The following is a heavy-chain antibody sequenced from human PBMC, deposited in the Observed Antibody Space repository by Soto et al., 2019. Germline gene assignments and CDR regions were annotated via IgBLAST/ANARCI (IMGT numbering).Heavy chain of an antibody. Sequence: SETLSLTCAVYGGSFSGYYWSWIRQPPGKGLGWIGEINHSGSTNYNPSLKSRVTISVDTSKNQFSLKLSSVTAADTAVYYCARGSSGITMVRGVQIYFDYWGQGTLVTVSS. CDR2: INHSGST. D-gene: IGHD3-10*01. CDR3: ARGSSGITMVRGVQIYFDY. V-gene: IGHV4-34*01. J-gene: IGHJ4*02. CDR1: GGSFSGYY.